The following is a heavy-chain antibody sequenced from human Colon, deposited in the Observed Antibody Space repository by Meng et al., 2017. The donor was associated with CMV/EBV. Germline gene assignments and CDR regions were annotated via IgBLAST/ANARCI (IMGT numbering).Heavy chain of an antibody. D-gene: IGHD3-10*01. CDR3: ATEVLKWLGSESVDF. V-gene: IGHV3-15*07. J-gene: IGHJ4*02. CDR1: FTVRNGW. CDR2: IRSESVGGTT. Sequence: FTVRNGWMNWVRQAPGKGLEWVGRIRSESVGGTTDYSAPVKGRFTISRDDSKNTVYLHMNNLKTEDTAVYYCATEVLKWLGSESVDFWGQGTLVTVSS.